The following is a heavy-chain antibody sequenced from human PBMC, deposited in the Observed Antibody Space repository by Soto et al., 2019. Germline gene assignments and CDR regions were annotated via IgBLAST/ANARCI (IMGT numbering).Heavy chain of an antibody. CDR1: GFTFSSYG. V-gene: IGHV3-30*03. D-gene: IGHD6-13*01. Sequence: QVQLVESGGGVVQPGRSLRLSCAASGFTFSSYGMHWVRQAPGKGLEWVAVISYDGSNKYYADSVKGRFTISRDNSKNTLYLQMDRLRAEDTAVYYCAARVRGGGKQQLMTYGMDVWGQGTTVTVSS. J-gene: IGHJ6*02. CDR3: AARVRGGGKQQLMTYGMDV. CDR2: ISYDGSNK.